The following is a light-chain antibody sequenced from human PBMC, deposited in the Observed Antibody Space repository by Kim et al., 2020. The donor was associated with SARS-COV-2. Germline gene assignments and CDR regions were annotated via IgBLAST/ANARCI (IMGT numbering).Light chain of an antibody. V-gene: IGLV3-1*01. CDR1: KLGDXY. CDR3: QAWXSSXRNYV. CDR2: QDN. Sequence: SYELTQPPSVSVSPGQTASITCSGYKLGDXYASWYQXXXXXSPVVVIYQDNQRPSGIPERFSGSNSGNTATLTISGTXAMDEADYYCQAWXSSXRNYV. J-gene: IGLJ1*01.